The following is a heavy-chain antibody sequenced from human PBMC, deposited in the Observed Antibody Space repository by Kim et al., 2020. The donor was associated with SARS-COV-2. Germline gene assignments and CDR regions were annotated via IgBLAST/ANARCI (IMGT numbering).Heavy chain of an antibody. V-gene: IGHV5-51*01. J-gene: IGHJ4*02. Sequence: YSPSFQGQVTISADKSISTAYLQWSSLKASDTAMYYCARPFQLPSGGFDYWGQGTLVTVSS. D-gene: IGHD2-2*01. CDR3: ARPFQLPSGGFDY.